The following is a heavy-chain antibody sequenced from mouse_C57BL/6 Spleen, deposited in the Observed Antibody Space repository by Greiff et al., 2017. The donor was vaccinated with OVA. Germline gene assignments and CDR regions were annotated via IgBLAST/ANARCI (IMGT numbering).Heavy chain of an antibody. Sequence: QVQLQQPGAELVRPGASVTLSCKASGYTFTDYEMHWVKQTPVHGLEWIGAIDPETGGTAYNQKFKGKAILTADKSSSTAYMELRSLTSQDSAVYCCTRGITTVVSSYWYFDVWGTGTTVTVSS. CDR2: IDPETGGT. V-gene: IGHV1-15*01. J-gene: IGHJ1*03. CDR3: TRGITTVVSSYWYFDV. CDR1: GYTFTDYE. D-gene: IGHD1-1*01.